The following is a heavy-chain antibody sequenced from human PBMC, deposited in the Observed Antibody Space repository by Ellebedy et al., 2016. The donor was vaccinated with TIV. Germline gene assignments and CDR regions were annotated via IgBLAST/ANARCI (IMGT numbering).Heavy chain of an antibody. CDR2: IYTSGST. Sequence: PGGSLRLSCAASGFSVSSKYMSWVRQAPGKGLEWVAVIYTSGSTFYANSVKGRFSISRDDSKNPLYLQMNSLRAEDTAVYYCARDPGPYSYSWYSPYYYYYGMDVWGQGTTVTVSS. J-gene: IGHJ6*02. CDR3: ARDPGPYSYSWYSPYYYYYGMDV. V-gene: IGHV3-53*01. D-gene: IGHD6-13*01. CDR1: GFSVSSKY.